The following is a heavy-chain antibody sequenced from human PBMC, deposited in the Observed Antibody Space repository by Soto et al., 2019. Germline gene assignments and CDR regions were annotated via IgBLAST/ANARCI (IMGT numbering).Heavy chain of an antibody. CDR3: ARGSYSSFHI. D-gene: IGHD1-26*01. CDR2: INAGNGNT. J-gene: IGHJ3*02. Sequence: ASVKVSFKASGYTFTSYAMHWVRQAPGQRLEWMGWINAGNGNTKYSQKFQGRVTITRDTSASTAYMELSSLRSEDTAVYYCARGSYSSFHIWGQGTMVTVSS. CDR1: GYTFTSYA. V-gene: IGHV1-3*01.